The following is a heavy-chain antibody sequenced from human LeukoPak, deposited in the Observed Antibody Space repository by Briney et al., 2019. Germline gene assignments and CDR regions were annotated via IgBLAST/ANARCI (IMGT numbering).Heavy chain of an antibody. CDR3: AKSNGGGWYERRGFDY. Sequence: GRSLRLSCAASEFTFSSYAMSWVRQAPGKGLEWVSAISGSGGSTYYADSVKGRFTISRDNSKNTLYLQMNSLRAEDTAVYYCAKSNGGGWYERRGFDYWGQGTLVTVSS. CDR2: ISGSGGST. D-gene: IGHD6-19*01. CDR1: EFTFSSYA. V-gene: IGHV3-23*01. J-gene: IGHJ4*02.